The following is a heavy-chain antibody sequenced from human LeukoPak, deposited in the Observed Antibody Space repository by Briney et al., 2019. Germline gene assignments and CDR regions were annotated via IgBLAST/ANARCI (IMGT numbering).Heavy chain of an antibody. Sequence: ASVKVSCKASGYTFTGYYMHWVRQAPGQGLEWMGWINPNSGGTNYAQKFQGRVTMTRDTSISTAYMELSRLRSDDTAVYYCARLSSSTSCSPSYWGQGTLVTVSS. J-gene: IGHJ4*02. V-gene: IGHV1-2*02. CDR1: GYTFTGYY. CDR2: INPNSGGT. CDR3: ARLSSSTSCSPSY. D-gene: IGHD2-2*01.